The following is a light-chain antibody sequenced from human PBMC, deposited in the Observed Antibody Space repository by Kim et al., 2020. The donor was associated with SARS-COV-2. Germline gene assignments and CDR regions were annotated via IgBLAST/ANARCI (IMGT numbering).Light chain of an antibody. CDR3: QQSDSYPLA. J-gene: IGKJ3*01. Sequence: DVQMTQSPSSVSASVGDTVNISCRASQNINQCLVWYQQKPGKAPKLLIYAASILQSGVPSRFTGSGSGTDFTLTINSLQPEDFATYYCQQSDSYPLAFGRGTKVDIK. CDR2: AAS. CDR1: QNINQC. V-gene: IGKV1-12*01.